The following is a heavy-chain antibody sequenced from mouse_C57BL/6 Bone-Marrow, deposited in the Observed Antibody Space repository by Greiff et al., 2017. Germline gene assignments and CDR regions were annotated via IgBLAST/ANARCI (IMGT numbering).Heavy chain of an antibody. CDR1: GYTFTSYW. CDR3: ARDGRSYGWFAY. J-gene: IGHJ3*01. D-gene: IGHD1-1*01. Sequence: QVQLQQSGAELVMPGASVKLSCKASGYTFTSYWMHWVKQRPGQGLEWIGEIDPSDSYTNYNQKFKGKSTLTVDKSSSTAYMQLSSLTSEDSAVYYCARDGRSYGWFAYWGQGTLVTVSA. CDR2: IDPSDSYT. V-gene: IGHV1-69*01.